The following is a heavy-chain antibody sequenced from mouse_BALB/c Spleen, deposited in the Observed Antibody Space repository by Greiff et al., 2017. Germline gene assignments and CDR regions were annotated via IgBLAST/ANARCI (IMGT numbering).Heavy chain of an antibody. J-gene: IGHJ1*01. V-gene: IGHV1S135*01. D-gene: IGHD2-14*01. CDR1: GYAFTSYN. CDR2: IDPYNGGT. CDR3: ARRNRYDDGDWYFDV. Sequence: EVQLQQSGPELVKPGASVKVSCKASGYAFTSYNMYWVKQSHGKSLEWIGYIDPYNGGTSYNQKFKGKATLTVDKSSSTAYMHLNSLTSEDSAVYYCARRNRYDDGDWYFDVWGAGTTVTVSS.